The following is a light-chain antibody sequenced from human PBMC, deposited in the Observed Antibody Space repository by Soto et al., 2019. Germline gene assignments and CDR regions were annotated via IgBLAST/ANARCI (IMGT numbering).Light chain of an antibody. CDR1: QSVSSSY. J-gene: IGKJ3*01. Sequence: EIVLTQSPGTLSLSPGERATLSCRASQSVSSSYLAWYQQKPGQAPRLLIYGASSRATGIPDRFSGSGSGTDFPRTMSRLEPEDFAVYYCQQYGSSPRFTFGPGTKVDIK. CDR2: GAS. V-gene: IGKV3-20*01. CDR3: QQYGSSPRFT.